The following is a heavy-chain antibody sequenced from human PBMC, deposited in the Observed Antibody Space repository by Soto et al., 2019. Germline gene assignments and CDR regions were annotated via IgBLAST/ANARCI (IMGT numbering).Heavy chain of an antibody. V-gene: IGHV4-34*01. Sequence: SETLSLTCAVYGGSFSGYYWSWIRQPPGKGLEWIGEINHSGSTNYNPSLKSRVTISVDTSKNQFSLKLSSVTAADTAVYYCARDQWRLFDYWGQGSLVTVSS. J-gene: IGHJ4*02. CDR2: INHSGST. CDR1: GGSFSGYY. D-gene: IGHD6-19*01. CDR3: ARDQWRLFDY.